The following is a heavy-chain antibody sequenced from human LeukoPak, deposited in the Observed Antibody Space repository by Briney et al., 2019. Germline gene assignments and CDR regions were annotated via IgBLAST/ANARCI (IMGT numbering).Heavy chain of an antibody. Sequence: GGSLRLSCAASGFTFSSYSMNWVRQAPGKGLEWVSSISGSSSYIYYADSVKGRFTISRDNAKNSLYLQMNSLRAEDTAVYYCARAKSIAARGWFDSWGQGTLVTVSS. CDR2: ISGSSSYI. D-gene: IGHD6-6*01. CDR3: ARAKSIAARGWFDS. V-gene: IGHV3-21*01. J-gene: IGHJ5*01. CDR1: GFTFSSYS.